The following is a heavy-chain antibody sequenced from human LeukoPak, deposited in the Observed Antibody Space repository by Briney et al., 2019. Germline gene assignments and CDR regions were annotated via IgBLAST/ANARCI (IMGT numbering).Heavy chain of an antibody. D-gene: IGHD3-10*01. Sequence: SVKVSCKVSGYTLTELSMHWVRQAPGQGLEWMGGIIPIFDTANYAQKFQGRVTITADESTSTAYMELSSLRSEDTAVYYCARGEYFTAGSFMAGADSYYYMDVWGKGTTVTISS. CDR1: GYTLTELS. CDR3: ARGEYFTAGSFMAGADSYYYMDV. J-gene: IGHJ6*03. CDR2: IIPIFDTA. V-gene: IGHV1-69*13.